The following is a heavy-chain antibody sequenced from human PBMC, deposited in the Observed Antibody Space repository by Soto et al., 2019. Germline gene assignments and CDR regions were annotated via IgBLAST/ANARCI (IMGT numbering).Heavy chain of an antibody. CDR1: GFTFSSYA. CDR3: ARAPDSSGYPGSRDY. CDR2: ISYDGSNK. J-gene: IGHJ4*02. V-gene: IGHV3-30-3*01. Sequence: QVQLVESGGGVVQPGRSLRLSCAASGFTFSSYAMHWVRQAPGKGLEWVAVISYDGSNKYYADSVKGRFTISRDNSMNTLYLQMNSLRAEDTAVYYCARAPDSSGYPGSRDYWGQGTLVTVSS. D-gene: IGHD3-22*01.